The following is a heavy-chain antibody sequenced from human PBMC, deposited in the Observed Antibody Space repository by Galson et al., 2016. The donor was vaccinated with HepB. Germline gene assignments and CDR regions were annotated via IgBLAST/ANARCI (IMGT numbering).Heavy chain of an antibody. CDR3: ARDLGYADLDF. CDR2: INIAYGNT. D-gene: IGHD5-18*01. V-gene: IGHV1-3*04. CDR1: GYIFTAYA. J-gene: IGHJ4*02. Sequence: SVKVSCKASGYIFTAYAIHWLRQAPGQTLEWMGWINIAYGNTKYSEKFQDRVAISRDTSANTAYVDLRKLKSEDTAVYYCARDLGYADLDFWGQGTLVTVSS.